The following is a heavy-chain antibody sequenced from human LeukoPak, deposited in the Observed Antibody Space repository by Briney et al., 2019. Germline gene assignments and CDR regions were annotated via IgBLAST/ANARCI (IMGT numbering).Heavy chain of an antibody. J-gene: IGHJ6*03. V-gene: IGHV3-23*01. CDR3: AKRGNPAVGHHYLDV. CDR2: ITLSGGST. D-gene: IGHD2-2*01. CDR1: GFTFSSYD. Sequence: GGSLRLSCAASGFTFSSYDMSWVRQAPGKGLEWVSSITLSGGSTFYADSVKGRFTISRDNSKDTLYLQMNSLGAEDTAVYYCAKRGNPAVGHHYLDVWGEGTTVSVSS.